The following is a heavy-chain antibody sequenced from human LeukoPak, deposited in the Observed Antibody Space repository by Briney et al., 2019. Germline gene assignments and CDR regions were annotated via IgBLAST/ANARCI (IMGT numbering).Heavy chain of an antibody. D-gene: IGHD2-2*01. CDR3: AKVYCSSTSCPHNLDY. V-gene: IGHV3-30*02. CDR2: IRDDGSNK. J-gene: IGHJ4*02. CDR1: GFTFSSYG. Sequence: SGGSLRLSCAASGFTFSSYGMHWVRQAPGKGLEWVAFIRDDGSNKYYADSVKGRFTISRDNSKNTLYRQMNSLRAEDPAVYYCAKVYCSSTSCPHNLDYWGQGTLVTVSS.